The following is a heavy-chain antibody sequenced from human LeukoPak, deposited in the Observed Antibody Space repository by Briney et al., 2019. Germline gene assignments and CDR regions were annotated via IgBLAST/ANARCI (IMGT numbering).Heavy chain of an antibody. J-gene: IGHJ5*02. CDR2: IYYSGST. V-gene: IGHV4-39*01. Sequence: PSETLSLTCTVPGGSLSSSSYYWGWIRQPPGKGLEWIGSIYYSGSTYYNPSLKSRVTISVDASKNQFSLRLSSVTAAVTAVYYCALTPDPGGQGTLVTVSS. CDR3: ALTPDP. CDR1: GGSLSSSSYY.